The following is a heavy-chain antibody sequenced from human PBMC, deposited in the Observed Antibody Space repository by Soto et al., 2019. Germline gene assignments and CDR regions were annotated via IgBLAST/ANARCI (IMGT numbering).Heavy chain of an antibody. CDR3: ARDSHDYVWGSYRNGMDV. J-gene: IGHJ6*04. V-gene: IGHV1-69*19. CDR2: LIPILGTP. Sequence: QVQLVQSGAEVKKPGSSVKVSCKASGSTFSKYAISWVRQAPGQGLAWMGGLIPILGTPKYAQKFQGRVTLTADETTTTADMDLRSVTFEATAVYYCARDSHDYVWGSYRNGMDVWGKGTTVSVAS. CDR1: GSTFSKYA. D-gene: IGHD3-16*02.